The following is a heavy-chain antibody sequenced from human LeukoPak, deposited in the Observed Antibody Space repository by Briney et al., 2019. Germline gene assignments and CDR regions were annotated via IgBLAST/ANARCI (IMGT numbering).Heavy chain of an antibody. CDR3: ARHRYYGSGNYYSYFFDY. V-gene: IGHV3-30*19. J-gene: IGHJ4*02. D-gene: IGHD3-10*01. CDR1: GFTFSSYG. Sequence: GGSLRLSCAASGFTFSSYGMHWVRQAPGKGLEWVAVISYDGSNKYYADSVKGRFTISRDNSKNTLYLQMNSLRAEDTAVYYCARHRYYGSGNYYSYFFDYWGQGTLVTVSS. CDR2: ISYDGSNK.